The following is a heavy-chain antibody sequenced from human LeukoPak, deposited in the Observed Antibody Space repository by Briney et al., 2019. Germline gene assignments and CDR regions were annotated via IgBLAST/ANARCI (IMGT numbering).Heavy chain of an antibody. Sequence: GGSLRLSCAASGFTFSSYAMHLVRQAPGKGLEWVAVISNDGRDKHYADSVKGRFTFSRDNSKNTVYLQMNSLRTEDTAMYYCARDRNAPAKYFFDYWGQGTLVTVSS. J-gene: IGHJ4*02. D-gene: IGHD1-1*01. CDR1: GFTFSSYA. V-gene: IGHV3-30*04. CDR2: ISNDGRDK. CDR3: ARDRNAPAKYFFDY.